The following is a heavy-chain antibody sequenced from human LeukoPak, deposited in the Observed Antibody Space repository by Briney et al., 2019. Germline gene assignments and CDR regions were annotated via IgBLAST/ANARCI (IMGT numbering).Heavy chain of an antibody. J-gene: IGHJ4*02. D-gene: IGHD6-19*01. V-gene: IGHV4-59*08. CDR1: GGSMNSYY. CDR3: ARRSSGWNKYYFDY. Sequence: SETLSLTCSVSGGSMNSYYWSWIRQSPGKGLEWIGYIYYSGSTNYNPSLKSRVTISVDTSKNQFSLKLSSVTAADTAVYYCARRSSGWNKYYFDYWGQGTLVTVSS. CDR2: IYYSGST.